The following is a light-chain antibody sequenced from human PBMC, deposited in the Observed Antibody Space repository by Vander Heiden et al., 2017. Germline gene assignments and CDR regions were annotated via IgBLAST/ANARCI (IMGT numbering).Light chain of an antibody. Sequence: AIQMTQSPSSLSASVGDRVTITCRASQGIRNDLGWYQQKPGKAPKLLIYAASSLQSGVPSRFSGSGSGTDFTLTISSLQPEAFATYYCRQDDNYPRTFGQGTKLEIK. V-gene: IGKV1-6*01. J-gene: IGKJ2*01. CDR2: AAS. CDR1: QGIRND. CDR3: RQDDNYPRT.